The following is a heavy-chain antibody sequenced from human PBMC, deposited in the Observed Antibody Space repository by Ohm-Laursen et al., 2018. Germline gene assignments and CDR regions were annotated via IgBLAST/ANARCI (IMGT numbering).Heavy chain of an antibody. Sequence: SLRLSCTASGFTFSDYYMSWVRQAPGKGLEWVSYTSSSGSTIYYADSVKGRFTISRDKSKKTLYLQMNSLRAEDTAVYYCAKDSNGMDVWGQGTTVTVSS. V-gene: IGHV3-11*01. CDR3: AKDSNGMDV. CDR2: TSSSGSTI. J-gene: IGHJ6*02. CDR1: GFTFSDYY.